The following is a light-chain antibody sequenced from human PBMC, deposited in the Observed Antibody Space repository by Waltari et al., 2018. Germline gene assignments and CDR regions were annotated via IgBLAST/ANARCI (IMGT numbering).Light chain of an antibody. V-gene: IGLV3-1*01. CDR2: QDS. CDR3: QAWDSSTALDVV. Sequence: SYELTQPPSVSVSPGQTASITCSGDKLGDKYACWYQQKPGQSPVLVIYQDSKRPSGVPGRFSGSNPGNPATLTIIGTQAMDEADYYCQAWDSSTALDVVFGGGTKLTVL. CDR1: KLGDKY. J-gene: IGLJ2*01.